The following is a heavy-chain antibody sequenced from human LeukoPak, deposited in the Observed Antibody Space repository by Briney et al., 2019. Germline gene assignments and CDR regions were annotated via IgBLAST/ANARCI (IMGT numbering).Heavy chain of an antibody. D-gene: IGHD2-8*01. Sequence: SETLSLTCAVYGASFSGYYCSWIRQPPGKGLEWIGEINHSGSTNYNPSLKSRVTISVDTSMNQFSLKLSSVTAADTAVYYCARGGVSDWFDPWGQGTLVTVSS. J-gene: IGHJ5*02. CDR1: GASFSGYY. CDR2: INHSGST. V-gene: IGHV4-34*01. CDR3: ARGGVSDWFDP.